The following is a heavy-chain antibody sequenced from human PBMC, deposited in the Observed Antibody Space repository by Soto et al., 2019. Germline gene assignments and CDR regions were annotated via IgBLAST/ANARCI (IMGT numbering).Heavy chain of an antibody. V-gene: IGHV2-5*02. Sequence: CAPTLVNPTQTLRLAVSFSGSPLTTRPVGVGWIRQSEGKALEWLAFAYWDDDNRYSPSLRSRLTVTKDTSKNQVVLTMTNTDPVDTATYYCGHRRSRGDWNGRYFDYWGQGSLVTVSS. J-gene: IGHJ4*02. CDR1: GSPLTTRPVG. D-gene: IGHD2-21*02. CDR3: GHRRSRGDWNGRYFDY. CDR2: AYWDDDN.